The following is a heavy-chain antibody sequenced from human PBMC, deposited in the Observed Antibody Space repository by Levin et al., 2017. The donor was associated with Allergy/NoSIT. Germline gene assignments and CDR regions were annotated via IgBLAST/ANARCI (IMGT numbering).Heavy chain of an antibody. J-gene: IGHJ6*03. Sequence: PPSETLSLTCAASGFTFSSYGMHWVRQAPGKGLEWVAVIWDDGYKKYYADSVKGRFTISRDNSKNTLYLQMNSLRAEDTAVYYCARVLRFYYYYYMDVWGKGTTVTVSS. V-gene: IGHV3-33*01. D-gene: IGHD5-12*01. CDR3: ARVLRFYYYYYMDV. CDR2: IWDDGYKK. CDR1: GFTFSSYG.